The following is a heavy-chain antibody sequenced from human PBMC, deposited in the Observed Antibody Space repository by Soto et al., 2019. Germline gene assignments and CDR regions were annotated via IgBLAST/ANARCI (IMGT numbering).Heavy chain of an antibody. J-gene: IGHJ2*01. V-gene: IGHV3-64*02. D-gene: IGHD1-26*01. CDR3: ARTPSSIVGAFWYFDL. CDR2: ISSNGGST. CDR1: GVTFSSYA. Sequence: GGSLRLSCSASGVTFSSYAMHWVRQAPGKGLEYVSAISSNGGSTYYADSVKGRFTISRDNSKNTLYLQMGSLRAEDMAVYYCARTPSSIVGAFWYFDLWGRGTLVTVSS.